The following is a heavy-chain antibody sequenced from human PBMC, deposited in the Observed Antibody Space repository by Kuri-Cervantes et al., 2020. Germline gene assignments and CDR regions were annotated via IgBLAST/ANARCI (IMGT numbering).Heavy chain of an antibody. CDR2: INAGNGNT. V-gene: IGHV1-3*01. CDR3: ARVDYCSGGSCYSPRAFDY. CDR1: GYTFTSYA. J-gene: IGHJ4*02. Sequence: ASVKVSCKASGYTFTSYAMHWVRQAPGQRLEWMGWINAGNGNTKYSQKLQGRVTMTTDTSTSTAYMELRSLRSDDTAVYYCARVDYCSGGSCYSPRAFDYWGQGTLVTVSS. D-gene: IGHD2-15*01.